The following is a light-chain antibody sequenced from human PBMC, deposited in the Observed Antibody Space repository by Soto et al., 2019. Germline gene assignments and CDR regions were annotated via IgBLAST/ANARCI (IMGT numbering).Light chain of an antibody. Sequence: QSVLTQPPSVSGAPGQRLTISCTGSSSNIGAGYDVHWYQQFPGTAPKLLIFSDINRPSGVPARFSASKSGTSASLAISGLQAEDEADYYCQSYDSVLSASIFGGGTKLNVL. J-gene: IGLJ2*01. V-gene: IGLV1-40*01. CDR2: SDI. CDR3: QSYDSVLSASI. CDR1: SSNIGAGYD.